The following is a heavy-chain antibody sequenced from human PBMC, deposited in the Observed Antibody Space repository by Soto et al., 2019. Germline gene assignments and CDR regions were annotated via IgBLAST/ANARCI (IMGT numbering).Heavy chain of an antibody. J-gene: IGHJ5*02. V-gene: IGHV4-59*01. Sequence: SETLSLTCAVYGGSFSGYYWTWIRQPPGRGLEWIGHIFYSGSTNYNPALKSRVTISVDTSKSQFSLKLSSVTAADTAVYYCAKDSGYNYGYFRWFDPWGQGTLVTAPQ. CDR1: GGSFSGYY. CDR2: IFYSGST. D-gene: IGHD5-18*01. CDR3: AKDSGYNYGYFRWFDP.